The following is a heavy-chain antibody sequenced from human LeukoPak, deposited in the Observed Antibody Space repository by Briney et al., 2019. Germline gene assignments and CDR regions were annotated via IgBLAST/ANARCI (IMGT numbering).Heavy chain of an antibody. CDR1: GFTVSSNY. CDR3: GRGRWVYLPKDYYYLGIEG. Sequence: GRSLRLSCAASGFTVSSNYMSWVRQAPGKGLEWVSVIYSGGSTYYADSVKGRFTISRHNSKNTLYLQMNSLRAEDTAVYYCGRGRWVYLPKDYYYLGIEGWGQGTTVTVSS. J-gene: IGHJ6*02. V-gene: IGHV3-53*04. CDR2: IYSGGST. D-gene: IGHD2-8*01.